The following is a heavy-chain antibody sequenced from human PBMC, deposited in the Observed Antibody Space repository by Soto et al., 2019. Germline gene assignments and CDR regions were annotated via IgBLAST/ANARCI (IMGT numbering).Heavy chain of an antibody. J-gene: IGHJ4*02. CDR2: ISSSGSTI. Sequence: QVQLVESGGGLVKPGGSLRLSCAASGFTFSDYYMRWIRQAPGKRLEWLSYISSSGSTIYYADSVKGRFTISRDNAKNWLYLQMTSLRAGDTAVYYCARDTAGLGWSGPYYFDYWGQGTQVTVSS. D-gene: IGHD3-3*01. V-gene: IGHV3-11*01. CDR1: GFTFSDYY. CDR3: ARDTAGLGWSGPYYFDY.